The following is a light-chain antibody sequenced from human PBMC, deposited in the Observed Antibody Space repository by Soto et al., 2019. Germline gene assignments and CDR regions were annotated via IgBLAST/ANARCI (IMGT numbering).Light chain of an antibody. CDR3: QSYDSSLSGSEV. V-gene: IGLV1-40*01. J-gene: IGLJ1*01. CDR2: GNS. CDR1: SSNIGAGYD. Sequence: HSVLTQPPSVSGAPGQRVTISCTGNSSNIGAGYDVHWYQQLPGTAPKLLIYGNSNRPSGVPDRFSGSKSGTSASLAITGLQAEDEADYYCQSYDSSLSGSEVFGTGTKVTVL.